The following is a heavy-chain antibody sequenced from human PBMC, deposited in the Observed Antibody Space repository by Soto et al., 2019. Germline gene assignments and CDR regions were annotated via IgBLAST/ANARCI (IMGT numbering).Heavy chain of an antibody. CDR3: ATPTGGYYYYGMDV. J-gene: IGHJ6*02. CDR1: GFTFSSFG. Sequence: GGSLRLSCAASGFTFSSFGMHWVRQAPGKGLEWVAVISYDGSNKYYADSVKGRFTISRDNSKNTLYLQMNSLRAEDTAVYYCATPTGGYYYYGMDVWGQGTTVTVS. CDR2: ISYDGSNK. V-gene: IGHV3-30*19.